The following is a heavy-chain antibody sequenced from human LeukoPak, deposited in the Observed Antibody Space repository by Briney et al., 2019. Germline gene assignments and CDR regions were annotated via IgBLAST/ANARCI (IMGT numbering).Heavy chain of an antibody. CDR2: ISGSGGST. Sequence: GASLRLSCAASGFTFSSYAMSWVRQAPGKGLEWVSAISGSGGSTYYADSVKGRFTISRDNSKNTLYLQMNSLRAEDTAVYYCAKVCDSSGHYSYRTYYYFDYWGQGTLVTVSS. V-gene: IGHV3-23*01. CDR1: GFTFSSYA. D-gene: IGHD3-22*01. J-gene: IGHJ4*02. CDR3: AKVCDSSGHYSYRTYYYFDY.